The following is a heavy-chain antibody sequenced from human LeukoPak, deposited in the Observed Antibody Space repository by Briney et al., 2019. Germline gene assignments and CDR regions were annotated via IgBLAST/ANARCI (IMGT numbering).Heavy chain of an antibody. CDR1: GYTFYSHG. D-gene: IGHD7-27*01. CDR3: ARGVWGDAFDI. J-gene: IGHJ3*02. CDR2: ISTFTGNT. V-gene: IGHV1-18*01. Sequence: GASVKVSCKASGYTFYSHGVTWVRQAPGQGLEWMGWISTFTGNTNYAQKFQDRVTMTTDTSTSTAYMELRSLRSDDTAMYCCARGVWGDAFDIWGQGTTVTVSS.